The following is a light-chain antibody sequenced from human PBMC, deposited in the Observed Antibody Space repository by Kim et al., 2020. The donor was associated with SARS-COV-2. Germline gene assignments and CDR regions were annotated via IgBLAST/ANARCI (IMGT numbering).Light chain of an antibody. J-gene: IGLJ3*02. Sequence: QPVLTQSPSASASLGASVKLTCTLSSGHSRYAIAWHQQQPEKGPRYLMKLNSDGSHSKGDGIPDRFSGSSSGAERYLTISSLQSEDEADYYCQTWGTSWVFGGGTQLTVL. CDR2: LNSDGSH. CDR3: QTWGTSWV. CDR1: SGHSRYA. V-gene: IGLV4-69*01.